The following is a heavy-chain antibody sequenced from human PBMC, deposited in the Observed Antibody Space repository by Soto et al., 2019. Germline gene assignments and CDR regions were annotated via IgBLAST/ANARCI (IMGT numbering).Heavy chain of an antibody. CDR2: IHHSGST. J-gene: IGHJ4*02. D-gene: IGHD3-10*01. V-gene: IGHV4-4*02. CDR3: ARYDYGSGDDYDIDY. Sequence: QVQLQELGPGLVKPSGTLSLTCAVSGGSISSTNWWNWVRQPPGKGLEWIAEIHHSGSTNYNPSLESRVTISIAQSNNQFSLKLKSVTAADTAVYYCARYDYGSGDDYDIDYWGQGTLVTVSS. CDR1: GGSISSTNW.